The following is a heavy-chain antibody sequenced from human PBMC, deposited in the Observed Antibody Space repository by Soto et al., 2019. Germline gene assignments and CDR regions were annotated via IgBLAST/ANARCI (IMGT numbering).Heavy chain of an antibody. CDR2: IYYSGRT. CDR3: ARDLDSELATITGAFDI. CDR1: GGSISSSGYY. V-gene: IGHV4-31*03. D-gene: IGHD5-12*01. J-gene: IGHJ3*02. Sequence: LSLTCTVSGGSISSSGYYWSWIRQHPGKGLESIGYIYYSGRTYYNPSLKRRLTISVDRSKNQFSLKLSSVTAADTAVYYCARDLDSELATITGAFDIWGQGTMVTVSS.